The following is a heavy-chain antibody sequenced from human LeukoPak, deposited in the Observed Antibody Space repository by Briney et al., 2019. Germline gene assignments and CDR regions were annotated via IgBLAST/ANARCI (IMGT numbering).Heavy chain of an antibody. Sequence: KPSETLSLTCAVSGYSISSGYYWGWIRQPPRKGLEGDGSIYYSGSTYYNPSLKSRVTISVDTSKNQFSLKLSSVTAADTAVYYCARYSGSYYSQPFDYWGQGTLVTVSS. D-gene: IGHD1-26*01. J-gene: IGHJ4*02. CDR2: IYYSGST. CDR3: ARYSGSYYSQPFDY. V-gene: IGHV4-38-2*01. CDR1: GYSISSGYY.